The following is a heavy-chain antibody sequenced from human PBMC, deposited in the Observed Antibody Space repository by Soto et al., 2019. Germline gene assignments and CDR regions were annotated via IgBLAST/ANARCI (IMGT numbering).Heavy chain of an antibody. V-gene: IGHV4-30-4*01. Sequence: QVQLQESGPGLVKPSQTLSLTCTVSGGSIRSEDYYWSWIRQPPGKGLEWIGYISYSGSTAYKSSIRNRVIISVDPSKNQGSLKLNSATAADTAVYYCARVRIVGSTTFDTWGQGALVTVSS. CDR1: GGSIRSEDYY. J-gene: IGHJ4*02. D-gene: IGHD1-26*01. CDR3: ARVRIVGSTTFDT. CDR2: ISYSGST.